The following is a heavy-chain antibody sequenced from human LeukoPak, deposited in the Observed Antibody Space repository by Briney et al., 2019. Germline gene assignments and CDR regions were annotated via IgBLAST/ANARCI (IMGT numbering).Heavy chain of an antibody. V-gene: IGHV5-51*01. CDR1: GYSFTSYW. CDR2: IYPGDSDT. J-gene: IGHJ3*02. Sequence: GESLKISCKGSGYSFTSYWIGWVRQMPGKGLEWMGIIYPGDSDTRYSPSFQGQITISADKSISTAYLQWSSLKASDTAMYYCARHHTSGWYKSDAFDTWGQGTMVTVSS. CDR3: ARHHTSGWYKSDAFDT. D-gene: IGHD6-19*01.